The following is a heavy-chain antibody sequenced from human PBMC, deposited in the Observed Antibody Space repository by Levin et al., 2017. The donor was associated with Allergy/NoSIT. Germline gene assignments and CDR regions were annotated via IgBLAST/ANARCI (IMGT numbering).Heavy chain of an antibody. CDR3: ARDRSRSWSFDY. Sequence: GGSLRLSCAASGFTFISSGMHWVRQAPDKGLEWVAVISYDGSDKFYADSVKGRFTVSRDNSRDTLYLQMDSLRAEDAALYYCARDRSRSWSFDYWGQGTLVTVSS. CDR1: GFTFISSG. CDR2: ISYDGSDK. D-gene: IGHD6-13*01. V-gene: IGHV3-30*03. J-gene: IGHJ4*02.